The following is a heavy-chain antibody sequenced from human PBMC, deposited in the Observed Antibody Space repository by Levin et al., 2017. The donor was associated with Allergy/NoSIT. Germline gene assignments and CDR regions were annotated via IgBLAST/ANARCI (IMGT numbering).Heavy chain of an antibody. J-gene: IGHJ6*03. CDR1: GGSISSSNW. D-gene: IGHD6-6*01. CDR2: IYHSGST. Sequence: GSLRLSCAVSGGSISSSNWWSWVRQPPGKGLEWIGEIYHSGSTNYNPSLKSRVTISVDKSKNQFSLKLSSVTAADTAVYYCARSIAARRRVFDYYYYYMDVWGKGTTVTVSS. V-gene: IGHV4-4*02. CDR3: ARSIAARRRVFDYYYYYMDV.